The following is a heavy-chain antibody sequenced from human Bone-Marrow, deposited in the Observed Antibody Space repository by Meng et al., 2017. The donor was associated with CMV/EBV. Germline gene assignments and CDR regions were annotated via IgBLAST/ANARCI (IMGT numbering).Heavy chain of an antibody. J-gene: IGHJ4*02. CDR3: ARDQGAGYGGNSDLGY. Sequence: ASVKVSCKASGHTFITYYIHWVRQAPGQGLKWMGMINPSSETTSNAQNFQGRLTMTRDTSTSTVYMELSSLRSEDTAVYYCARDQGAGYGGNSDLGYWGQGTLVTVSS. CDR2: INPSSETT. V-gene: IGHV1-46*01. D-gene: IGHD4-23*01. CDR1: GHTFITYY.